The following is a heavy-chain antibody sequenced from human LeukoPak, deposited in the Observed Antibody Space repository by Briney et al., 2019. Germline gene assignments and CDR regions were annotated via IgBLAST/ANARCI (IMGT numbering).Heavy chain of an antibody. CDR2: IYYSGST. J-gene: IGHJ4*02. Sequence: PSETLSLTCTVSGGSISSSSYYWGWIRQPPGKGLGWIGSIYYSGSTYYNPSLKSRVTISVDTSKNQFSLKLSSVTAADTAVYYCARGGYCSSPSCYWVGAFDYWGQRTLVTVSS. CDR3: ARGGYCSSPSCYWVGAFDY. CDR1: GGSISSSSYY. V-gene: IGHV4-39*01. D-gene: IGHD2-2*01.